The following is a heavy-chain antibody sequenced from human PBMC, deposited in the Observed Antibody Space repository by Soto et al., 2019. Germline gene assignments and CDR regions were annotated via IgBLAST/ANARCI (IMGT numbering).Heavy chain of an antibody. J-gene: IGHJ4*02. CDR1: GFTFSSYA. CDR2: ISCSSSTI. CDR3: ARVAGVGATYYSARYCDY. D-gene: IGHD1-26*01. V-gene: IGHV3-48*01. Sequence: GGSLRLSCAASGFTFSSYAMSWVRQAPGKGLEWVLYISCSSSTIYYAVSVKGRFTISRDNAKNLLYLQMNSLRAEDTAVYYCARVAGVGATYYSARYCDYWGQGTLVTVSS.